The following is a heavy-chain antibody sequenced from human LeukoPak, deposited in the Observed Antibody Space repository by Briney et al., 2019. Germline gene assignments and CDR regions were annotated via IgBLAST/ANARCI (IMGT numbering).Heavy chain of an antibody. D-gene: IGHD3-10*01. J-gene: IGHJ6*03. CDR3: ARVFDSGSQAYFYYMDV. CDR1: GGSFSGYY. Sequence: SETLSLTCAVYGGSFSGYYWSWIRQPPGKGLEWIGYIYSSGSTNYNPSLKSRVTMSVDTSKNQFSLKVGSVTAADTAVYYCARVFDSGSQAYFYYMDVWGKGTTVTISS. CDR2: IYSSGST. V-gene: IGHV4-59*01.